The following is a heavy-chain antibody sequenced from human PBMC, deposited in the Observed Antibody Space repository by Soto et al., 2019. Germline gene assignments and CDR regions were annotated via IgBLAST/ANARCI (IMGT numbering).Heavy chain of an antibody. CDR1: GYTFTSYG. Sequence: QVQLVQSGNEVKKPGASVNVSCKAFGYTFTSYGFSWGRQVPGQGLEWLGWISAFNGDTHYAQTKKGSITSTKDTSTTTDHMELRSLTPADTAVYYCTREAGWQRMVPYDWGQGTLVTVS. D-gene: IGHD3-10*01. CDR3: TREAGWQRMVPYD. V-gene: IGHV1-18*04. CDR2: ISAFNGDT. J-gene: IGHJ4*02.